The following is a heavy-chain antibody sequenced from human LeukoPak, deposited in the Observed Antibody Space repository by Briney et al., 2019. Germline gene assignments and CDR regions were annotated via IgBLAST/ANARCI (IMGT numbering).Heavy chain of an antibody. CDR1: GGSISSYY. V-gene: IGHV4-59*01. D-gene: IGHD5-12*01. Sequence: PSETLSLTCTVSGGSISSYYWSWIRQPPGEGLEWIGYIYYSGSTNYNPSLKSRVTISVDTSKNQFSLKLSSVTAADTAVYYCARGYSGYDSRGEAFDIWGQGTMVTVSS. CDR2: IYYSGST. J-gene: IGHJ3*02. CDR3: ARGYSGYDSRGEAFDI.